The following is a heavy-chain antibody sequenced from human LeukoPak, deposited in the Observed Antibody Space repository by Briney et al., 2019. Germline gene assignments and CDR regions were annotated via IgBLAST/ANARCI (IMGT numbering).Heavy chain of an antibody. CDR3: ARRQVKEAAPYHY. D-gene: IGHD2-15*01. Sequence: ASVKVSCKASGYTFTSYDINWVRQATGQGLEWMGWMNPNSGNTGYAQKFQGRVTMTRNTSISTAYMELSSLRSEDTAVYYCARRQVKEAAPYHYWGQGTLVTVSS. V-gene: IGHV1-8*01. CDR1: GYTFTSYD. J-gene: IGHJ4*02. CDR2: MNPNSGNT.